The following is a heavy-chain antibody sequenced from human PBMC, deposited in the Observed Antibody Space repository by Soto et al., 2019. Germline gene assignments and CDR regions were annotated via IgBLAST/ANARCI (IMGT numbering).Heavy chain of an antibody. CDR3: AAGLGYCSGGSCYDAFDI. CDR2: ISGSGGST. Sequence: GGSLRLSCAASGFTFSSYAMSWVRQAPGKGLEWVSAISGSGGSTYYADSVKGRFTISRDNSKNTLYLQMNSLRAEDTAVYYCAAGLGYCSGGSCYDAFDIWGQGTMVTVSS. CDR1: GFTFSSYA. V-gene: IGHV3-23*01. J-gene: IGHJ3*02. D-gene: IGHD2-15*01.